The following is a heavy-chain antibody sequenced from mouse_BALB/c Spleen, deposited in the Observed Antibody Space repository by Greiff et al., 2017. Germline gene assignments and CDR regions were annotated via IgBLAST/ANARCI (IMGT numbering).Heavy chain of an antibody. J-gene: IGHJ3*01. Sequence: VQRVESGAELAKPGASVKMSCKASGYTFTSYWMYWVKQRPGQGLEWIGYINPSTGYTEYNQKFKDKATLTADKSSSTAYMQLSSLTSEDSAVYYCARGGNSFAYWGQGTLVTVSA. CDR3: ARGGNSFAY. V-gene: IGHV1-7*01. CDR2: INPSTGYT. D-gene: IGHD2-1*01. CDR1: GYTFTSYW.